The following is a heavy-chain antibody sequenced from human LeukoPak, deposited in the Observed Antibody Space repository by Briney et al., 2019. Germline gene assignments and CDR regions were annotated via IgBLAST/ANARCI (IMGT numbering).Heavy chain of an antibody. D-gene: IGHD3-22*01. Sequence: PGGSLRFSCAASGFSFTDAWMSWVRQAPGRGLEWVGRIKSKADGGRAEYAATVKGRFFISRDDAKSTLYVQMNRLRTEDTAVYYCTTEKDLYYYDSSGYFHWGQGSLVTVSS. V-gene: IGHV3-15*01. CDR1: GFSFTDAW. CDR3: TTEKDLYYYDSSGYFH. J-gene: IGHJ4*02. CDR2: IKSKADGGRA.